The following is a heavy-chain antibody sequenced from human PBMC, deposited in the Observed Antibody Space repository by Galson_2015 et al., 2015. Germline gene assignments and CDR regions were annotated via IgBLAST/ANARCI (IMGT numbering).Heavy chain of an antibody. V-gene: IGHV1-69*13. Sequence: SVKVSCKASGGTFSSYAISWVRQAPGQGLEWMGGIIPIFGTANYAQKFQGRVTITADESTSTAYMELSSLRSEDTAVYYCARDFKGEWLRSSVGAAAIGYWGQGTLVTVSS. D-gene: IGHD5-12*01. J-gene: IGHJ4*02. CDR1: GGTFSSYA. CDR2: IIPIFGTA. CDR3: ARDFKGEWLRSSVGAAAIGY.